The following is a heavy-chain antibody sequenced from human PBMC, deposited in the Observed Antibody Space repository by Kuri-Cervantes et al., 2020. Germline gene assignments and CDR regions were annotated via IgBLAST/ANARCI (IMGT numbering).Heavy chain of an antibody. CDR3: TTYHFYDSSGQRGDY. CDR2: IKSKTDGGTT. CDR1: GFTFSNAW. D-gene: IGHD3-22*01. J-gene: IGHJ4*02. Sequence: GVSLRLPCAASGFTFSNAWMSCVRQAPGKGLEWVGRIKSKTDGGTTDYAAPVKGRFTSSRDDSKNTLYLQMNSLKTEDAAVYYCTTYHFYDSSGQRGDYWGQGTLVTVSS. V-gene: IGHV3-15*01.